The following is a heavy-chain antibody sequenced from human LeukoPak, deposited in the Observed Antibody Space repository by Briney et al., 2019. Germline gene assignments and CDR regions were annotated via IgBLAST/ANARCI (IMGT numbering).Heavy chain of an antibody. J-gene: IGHJ4*02. CDR1: GGSISSNSYF. CDR3: ARRAAYNNYYFDY. CDR2: IFYSGTT. D-gene: IGHD1-1*01. Sequence: SETLSLTCTVSGGSISSNSYFWAWIRQPAGKGLEWIGGIFYSGTTYYNPSLKSRVTISVDTSKNQFSLKVASVTAADTAVYYCARRAAYNNYYFDYWGQGILVTVSS. V-gene: IGHV4-39*01.